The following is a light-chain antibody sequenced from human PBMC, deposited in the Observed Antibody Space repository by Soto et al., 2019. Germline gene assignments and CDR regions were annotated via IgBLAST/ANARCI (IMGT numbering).Light chain of an antibody. CDR2: GAS. Sequence: EIVMTQSPATLSVSPGERATLSCRASQSVSSNLAWYQQKPGQAPRLLIYGASTRATGIPARFSGSGSGTEFTLTISSLQSEDFAVYYCQQYNNWPSWTLGQGTTVDIK. V-gene: IGKV3-15*01. CDR3: QQYNNWPSWT. CDR1: QSVSSN. J-gene: IGKJ1*01.